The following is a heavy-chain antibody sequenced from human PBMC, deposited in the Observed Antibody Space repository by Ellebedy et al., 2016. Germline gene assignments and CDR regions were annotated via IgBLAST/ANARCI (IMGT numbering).Heavy chain of an antibody. J-gene: IGHJ5*02. CDR3: ARETRDRVGTSEAFYDP. CDR1: GYSLMNHD. CDR2: TNNR. D-gene: IGHD4-23*01. V-gene: IGHV1-18*01. Sequence: ASVKVSCXASGYSLMNHDISWVRQAPGQGLEWIGVTNNRNHAQKFQGRVSMTADTSTTTAYMELRSLTFDDTAVYYCARETRDRVGTSEAFYDPWGQGTLVTVS.